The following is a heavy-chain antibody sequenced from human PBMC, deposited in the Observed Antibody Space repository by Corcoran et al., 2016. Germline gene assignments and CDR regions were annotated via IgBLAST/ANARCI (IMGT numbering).Heavy chain of an antibody. Sequence: QVKLVKSGAEVKKPGSSLKVSCKASGGTFSSYAISWVRQAPGQGIEWMGGIIPIFGTANYAQRVQGRVTITADESTSTAYMELNSLRYEDTAVYYCARGLSGNYETTPEYWGQGTLLTVSS. CDR3: ARGLSGNYETTPEY. V-gene: IGHV1-69*01. J-gene: IGHJ4*02. D-gene: IGHD1-26*01. CDR2: IIPIFGTA. CDR1: GGTFSSYA.